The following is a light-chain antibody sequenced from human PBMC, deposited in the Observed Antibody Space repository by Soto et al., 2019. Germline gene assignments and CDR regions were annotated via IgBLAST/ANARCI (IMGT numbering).Light chain of an antibody. V-gene: IGLV2-8*01. Sequence: QSALTQPPSASGSPGQSVTISCTGTSSDVGAYDYVSWYQQNPGKAPKLMIYEVSKRPSGIPDRFSGAKSGNTASLTVSGLQAEDEADYYCSSYAGTNNLDAVFGGGTKVTVL. J-gene: IGLJ3*02. CDR2: EVS. CDR1: SSDVGAYDY. CDR3: SSYAGTNNLDAV.